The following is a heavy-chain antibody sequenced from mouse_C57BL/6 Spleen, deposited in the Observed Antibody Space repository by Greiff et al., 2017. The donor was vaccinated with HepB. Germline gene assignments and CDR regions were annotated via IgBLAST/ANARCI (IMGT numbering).Heavy chain of an antibody. CDR3: ARDHGSFFDY. V-gene: IGHV5-16*01. CDR2: INYDGSST. Sequence: EVKLVESEGGLVQPGSSMKLSCTASGFTFSDYYMAWVRQVPEKGLEWVANINYDGSSTYYLDSLKSRFIISRDNAKNILYLQMSSLKSEDTATYYCARDHGSFFDYWGQGTTLTVSS. CDR1: GFTFSDYY. D-gene: IGHD1-1*01. J-gene: IGHJ2*01.